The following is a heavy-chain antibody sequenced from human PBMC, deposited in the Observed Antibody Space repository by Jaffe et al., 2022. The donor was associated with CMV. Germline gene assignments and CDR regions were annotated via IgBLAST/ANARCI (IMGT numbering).Heavy chain of an antibody. CDR2: IYYSGST. J-gene: IGHJ4*02. Sequence: QVQLQESGPGLVKPSETLSLTCTVSGGSISSYYWSWIRQPPGKGLEWIGYIYYSGSTNYNPSLKSRVTISVDTSKNQFSLKLSSVTAADTAVYYCARITPYYDILTGYYNVGRAGPLGYFDYWGQGTLVTVSS. D-gene: IGHD3-9*01. CDR1: GGSISSYY. CDR3: ARITPYYDILTGYYNVGRAGPLGYFDY. V-gene: IGHV4-59*01.